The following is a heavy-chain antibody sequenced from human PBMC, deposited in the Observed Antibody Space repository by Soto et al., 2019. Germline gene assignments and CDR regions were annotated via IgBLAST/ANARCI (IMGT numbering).Heavy chain of an antibody. Sequence: PSQTLSLTCAISGDSVSSNSAAWNWIRQSPSRGLEWLGRTYYRSKWYNDYAESVKSRITINADTSKNQFSLQLYSVTPEDTALYYCAGGRTLGFDPWGQGTLVTVSS. CDR2: TYYRSKWYN. CDR3: AGGRTLGFDP. V-gene: IGHV6-1*01. CDR1: GDSVSSNSAA. J-gene: IGHJ5*02.